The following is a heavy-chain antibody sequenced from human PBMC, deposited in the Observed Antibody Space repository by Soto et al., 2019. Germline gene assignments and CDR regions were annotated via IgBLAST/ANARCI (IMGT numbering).Heavy chain of an antibody. D-gene: IGHD1-1*01. CDR1: GFTFITYA. V-gene: IGHV3-23*01. CDR2: ISGSGGST. J-gene: IGHJ4*02. Sequence: EVQLLESGGGLVQPGGSLRLSCEASGFTFITYAMSWVRQAPGKGLEWVSAISGSGGSTYYADSVKGRFTISRDNSKNTLYLQINSLRAEDTAIYYCAKESFRTLSGPDWGQGTLVTVSS. CDR3: AKESFRTLSGPD.